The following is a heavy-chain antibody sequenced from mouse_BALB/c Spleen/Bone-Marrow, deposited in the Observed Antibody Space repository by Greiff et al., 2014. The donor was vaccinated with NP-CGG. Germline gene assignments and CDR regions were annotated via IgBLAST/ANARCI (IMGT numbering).Heavy chain of an antibody. D-gene: IGHD2-1*01. CDR2: IDPYSGTT. Sequence: EVQLQQSGPDLEKPGASVKISCKASGYSFTGYNMNWVKQSNGKSLEWIGNIDPYSGTTNYNQKFKGKATLTVDESSSTAYMQLKSLTSEDSAVYYCARYGNYFDYWGQGTTLTVSS. CDR1: GYSFTGYN. V-gene: IGHV1-39*01. CDR3: ARYGNYFDY. J-gene: IGHJ2*01.